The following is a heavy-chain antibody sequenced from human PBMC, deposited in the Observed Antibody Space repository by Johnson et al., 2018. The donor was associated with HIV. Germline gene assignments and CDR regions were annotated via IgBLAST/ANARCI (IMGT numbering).Heavy chain of an antibody. V-gene: IGHV3-NL1*01. Sequence: QVQLVESGGGLVQPGGSLRFSCEASGFTFSSYGMHWVRQAPGKGLEWVSAISGSGGSTYYADSVKGRFTISRDNSKNTMYLQMNSLRPEDTAVYYCAKDNTDSSGWFSLSGAFDIWGQGTMVTVSS. D-gene: IGHD6-19*01. CDR2: ISGSGGST. CDR1: GFTFSSYG. J-gene: IGHJ3*02. CDR3: AKDNTDSSGWFSLSGAFDI.